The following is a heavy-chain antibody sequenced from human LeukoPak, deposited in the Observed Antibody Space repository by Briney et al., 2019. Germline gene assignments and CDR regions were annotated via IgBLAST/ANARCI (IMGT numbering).Heavy chain of an antibody. CDR2: IYYSGRT. CDR3: ARHIAVAVYSGFSYYMDV. D-gene: IGHD6-19*01. Sequence: PSETLSLTCTVSGDSISNSNYYWGWIRQPPGKGLEWIGNIYYSGRTYYNPSLKSRVTISVDTSKNQFSLRLNSVTAVDTAVYYCARHIAVAVYSGFSYYMDVWGKGTTVTVSS. V-gene: IGHV4-39*07. CDR1: GDSISNSNYY. J-gene: IGHJ6*03.